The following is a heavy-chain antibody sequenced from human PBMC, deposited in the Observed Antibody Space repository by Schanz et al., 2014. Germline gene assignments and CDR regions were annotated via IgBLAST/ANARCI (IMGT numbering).Heavy chain of an antibody. J-gene: IGHJ4*02. CDR3: ARDNGRIPAANSFDY. CDR2: ISPYNGNT. Sequence: QVQLIQSGAEVKKPGASVKVSCTASGYTFTSYDINWVRQAPGQGLEWMGWISPYNGNTNYAQKLQGRVTMTADTSTSTAYMDLRSLRSDDTAVYYCARDNGRIPAANSFDYWGQGTRVTVSS. V-gene: IGHV1-18*01. CDR1: GYTFTSYD. D-gene: IGHD1-26*01.